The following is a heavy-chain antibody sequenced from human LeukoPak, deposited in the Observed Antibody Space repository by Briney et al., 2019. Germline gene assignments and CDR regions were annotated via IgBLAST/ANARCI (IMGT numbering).Heavy chain of an antibody. J-gene: IGHJ4*02. CDR3: ARERRFLEWLPEDYFDY. CDR2: IYYSGST. V-gene: IGHV4-61*01. Sequence: PSETLSLTCTVSGGSVSSGSYYWGWIRQPPGKGLEWIGYIYYSGSTNYNPSLKSRVTISVDTSKNQFSLKLSSVTAADTAVYYCARERRFLEWLPEDYFDYWGQGTLVTVSS. CDR1: GGSVSSGSYY. D-gene: IGHD3-3*01.